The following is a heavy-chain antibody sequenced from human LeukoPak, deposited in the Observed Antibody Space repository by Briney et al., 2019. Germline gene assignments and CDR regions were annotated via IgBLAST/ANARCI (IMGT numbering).Heavy chain of an antibody. Sequence: GGSLRLSCAASGFTFGSYAMSWVRQAPGKGLEWVSAISGSGGSTYYADSVKGRFTISRDNSKNTLYLQMNSQRAEDTAVYYCASSGPYISGWYAFDIWGQGTMVTVSS. V-gene: IGHV3-23*01. CDR1: GFTFGSYA. D-gene: IGHD6-19*01. J-gene: IGHJ3*02. CDR3: ASSGPYISGWYAFDI. CDR2: ISGSGGST.